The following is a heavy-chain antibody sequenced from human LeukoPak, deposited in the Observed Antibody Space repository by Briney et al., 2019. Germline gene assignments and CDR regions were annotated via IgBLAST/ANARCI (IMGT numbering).Heavy chain of an antibody. CDR1: GFTFSDYT. CDR2: ISSSSSYI. J-gene: IGHJ4*02. CDR3: ARDWEGDIVVVPAAI. V-gene: IGHV3-21*01. Sequence: GGSLRLSCAASGFTFSDYTMNWVRQAPGKGLEWVSSISSSSSYIYYADSVKGRFTISRDNAKNSLYLQMNSLRAEDTAVYYCARDWEGDIVVVPAAIWGQGTLVTVSS. D-gene: IGHD2-2*01.